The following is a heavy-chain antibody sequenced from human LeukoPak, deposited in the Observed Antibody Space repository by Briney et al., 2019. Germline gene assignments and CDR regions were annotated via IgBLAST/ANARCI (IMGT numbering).Heavy chain of an antibody. CDR3: ATARGGY. D-gene: IGHD2-15*01. Sequence: PGGSLRLSCAASGFTFSSYSMNWVRQAPGKGLEWVSGTSTSGGSTYYADSVKGRFTISRDNSKNTLSLQMTSLRAEDTAVYYCATARGGYWGQGTLVTVSS. CDR1: GFTFSSYS. V-gene: IGHV3-23*01. CDR2: TSTSGGST. J-gene: IGHJ4*02.